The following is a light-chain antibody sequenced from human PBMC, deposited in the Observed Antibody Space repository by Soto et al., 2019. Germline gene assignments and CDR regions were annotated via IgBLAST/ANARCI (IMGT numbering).Light chain of an antibody. CDR1: QSVSSNY. V-gene: IGKV3-20*01. CDR3: QCYVTSPFA. J-gene: IGKJ3*01. CDR2: GAS. Sequence: EIVLTQSPGTLYLSPGERANLSCRASQSVSSNYLAWYQQKPGQAPRLRFYGASKSATSIPDRISGSESGTAFTLTITRLEPEDFAVNYCQCYVTSPFAFGPGNNVDI.